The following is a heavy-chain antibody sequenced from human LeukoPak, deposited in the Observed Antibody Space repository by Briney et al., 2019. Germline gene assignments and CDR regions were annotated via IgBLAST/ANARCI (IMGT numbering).Heavy chain of an antibody. D-gene: IGHD2-15*01. J-gene: IGHJ3*02. CDR3: ATDPSGGSPTINAFDI. CDR2: INPSGGST. CDR1: GYTFTSYY. Sequence: ASVKVSCKASGYTFTSYYMHWVRQAPGQGLEWMGIINPSGGSTSYAQKFQGRVTMTRDMSTSTVYMELSSLRSEDTAVYYCATDPSGGSPTINAFDIWGQGTMVTVSS. V-gene: IGHV1-46*01.